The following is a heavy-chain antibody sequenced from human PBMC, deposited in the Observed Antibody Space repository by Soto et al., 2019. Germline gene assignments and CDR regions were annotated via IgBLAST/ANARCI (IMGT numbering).Heavy chain of an antibody. CDR2: ISSSSSTI. D-gene: IGHD6-19*01. J-gene: IGHJ4*02. CDR1: GFTFSSYS. CDR3: ATGLPPVAGTFFDY. Sequence: GGSLRLSCAASGFTFSSYSMNWVRQAPGKGLEWVSYISSSSSTIYYADSVKGRFTISRDNAKNSLYLQMNSLRAEDTAVYYCATGLPPVAGTFFDYWGQGTLVTVSS. V-gene: IGHV3-48*01.